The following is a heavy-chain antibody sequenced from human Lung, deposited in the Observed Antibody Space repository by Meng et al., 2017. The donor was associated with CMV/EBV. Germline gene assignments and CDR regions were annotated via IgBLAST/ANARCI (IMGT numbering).Heavy chain of an antibody. CDR3: ARRRGVCSILNVFGKCYLDS. CDR2: ISTHNGGA. D-gene: IGHD3-10*01. V-gene: IGHV1-18*01. Sequence: ASVXVSCKTSGYNFRDFGVAWVRRAPGQGLEWLGWISTHNGGAETAQKFQGRVTLTTDAPTSTGYLEMRRLTSDDAAIYYCARRRGVCSILNVFGKCYLDSWGQGTLVTFSS. CDR1: GYNFRDFG. J-gene: IGHJ4*02.